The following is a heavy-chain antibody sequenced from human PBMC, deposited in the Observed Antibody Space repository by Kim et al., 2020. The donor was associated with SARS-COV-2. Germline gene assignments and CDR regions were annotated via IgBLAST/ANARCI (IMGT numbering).Heavy chain of an antibody. J-gene: IGHJ4*02. V-gene: IGHV4-39*01. CDR1: GGSISSSSYY. Sequence: SETLSLTCTVSGGSISSSSYYWGWIRQPTGKGLEWIGSIYYSGSTYYNPSLKSRVTISVDTSKNQFSLKLSSVTAADTAVYYCASIWVRGGSDYWGQGTLVTVSS. CDR2: IYYSGST. CDR3: ASIWVRGGSDY. D-gene: IGHD2-15*01.